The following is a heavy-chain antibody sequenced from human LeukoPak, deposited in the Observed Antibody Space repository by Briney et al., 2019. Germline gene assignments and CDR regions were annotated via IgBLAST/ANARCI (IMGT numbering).Heavy chain of an antibody. CDR3: ARTRRGYTYGFRSRELLKAFDI. D-gene: IGHD5-18*01. CDR2: IYYTGST. J-gene: IGHJ3*02. CDR1: GDSISSYY. V-gene: IGHV4-59*01. Sequence: PSETLSLTCTVSGDSISSYYWSWIRQPPGKGLEWIGYIYYTGSTKYNPSLKSRVTISLDTSKKQFPLQLTSVTAADTAVYSCARTRRGYTYGFRSRELLKAFDIWGQGTVVTVSS.